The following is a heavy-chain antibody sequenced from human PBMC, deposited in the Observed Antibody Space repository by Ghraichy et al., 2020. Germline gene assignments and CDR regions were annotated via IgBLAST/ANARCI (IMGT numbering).Heavy chain of an antibody. CDR2: ISSSSSTI. D-gene: IGHD3-22*01. CDR3: ARDPLDYDSSGLPDY. CDR1: GFTFSSYS. V-gene: IGHV3-48*02. Sequence: GGSLRLSCAASGFTFSSYSMNWVRQAPGKGLEWVSYISSSSSTIYYADSVKGRFTISRDNAKNSLYLQMNSLRDEDTAVYYCARDPLDYDSSGLPDYWGQGTLVTVSS. J-gene: IGHJ4*02.